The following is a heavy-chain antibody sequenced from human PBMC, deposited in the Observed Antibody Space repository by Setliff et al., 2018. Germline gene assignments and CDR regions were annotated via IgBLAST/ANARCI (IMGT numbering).Heavy chain of an antibody. CDR1: GFTFSSYG. CDR3: ARVTKPAAISYYYYMDV. V-gene: IGHV3-48*01. D-gene: IGHD2-2*01. Sequence: QPGGSLRLSCAASGFTFSSYGMNWVRQAPGKGLEWLSYISSSSTTIYYADSVKGRFTVSRDNAKNSLYLQMNSLRAEDTAVYYCARVTKPAAISYYYYMDVWGKGTTVTVS. J-gene: IGHJ6*03. CDR2: ISSSSTTI.